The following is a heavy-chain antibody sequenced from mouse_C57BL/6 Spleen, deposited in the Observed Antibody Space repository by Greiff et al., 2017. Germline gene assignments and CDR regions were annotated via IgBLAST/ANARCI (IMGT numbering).Heavy chain of an antibody. V-gene: IGHV7-3*01. D-gene: IGHD2-4*01. CDR2: IRNKANGYTP. CDR3: ASLYYDYDAGDYDAMDY. Sequence: EVKLVESGGGLVQPGGSLSLSCAASGFTFTDYYMSWVRQPPGKALAWLGFIRNKANGYTPEYSSSVKCRFTISRDNSQSILYLQMNAQRAEDSANYNGASLYYDYDAGDYDAMDYWGQGTSVTVSS. CDR1: GFTFTDYY. J-gene: IGHJ4*01.